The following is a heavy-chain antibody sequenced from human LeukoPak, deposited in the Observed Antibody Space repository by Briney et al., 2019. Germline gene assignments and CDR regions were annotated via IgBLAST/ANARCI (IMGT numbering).Heavy chain of an antibody. CDR1: GDTFSGYA. CDR2: INPNTGGT. CDR3: ARSGLYAEYHQH. J-gene: IGHJ1*01. D-gene: IGHD2-2*01. Sequence: ASVKVSCKASGDTFSGYAISWVRQAPGQGLEWMGWINPNTGGTNYAQKFQGRVTMTRDTSTRTAYMDLSRLRSDDTAVYYCARSGLYAEYHQHWGQGTPVTVSS. V-gene: IGHV1-2*02.